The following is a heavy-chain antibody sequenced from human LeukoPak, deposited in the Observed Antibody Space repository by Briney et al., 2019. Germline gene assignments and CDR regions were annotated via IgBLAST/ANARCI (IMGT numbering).Heavy chain of an antibody. Sequence: SETLSLTCTVSGGSISSSSYYWGWIRQPPGKGLEWIGSIYYSGSTYYNPSLKSRVTISVDTSKNQFSLKLSSVTAADTAVYYCAREETRLRVGFVWGQGTLVTVSS. D-gene: IGHD1-26*01. V-gene: IGHV4-39*07. CDR2: IYYSGST. J-gene: IGHJ4*02. CDR1: GGSISSSSYY. CDR3: AREETRLRVGFV.